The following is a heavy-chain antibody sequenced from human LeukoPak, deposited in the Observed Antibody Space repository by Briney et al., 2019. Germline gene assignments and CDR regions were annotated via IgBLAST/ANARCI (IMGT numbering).Heavy chain of an antibody. J-gene: IGHJ4*02. CDR1: GYTFTGYY. CDR2: INPNSGGT. CDR3: ARENSSGWSGYFDC. V-gene: IGHV1-2*04. Sequence: ASVKVSCKASGYTFTGYYMHWVRQAPGQGLEWMGWINPNSGGTNYAQKFQGWVTMTRDTSISTAYMELSRLRSDDTAVYYCARENSSGWSGYFDCWGQGTLVTVSS. D-gene: IGHD6-19*01.